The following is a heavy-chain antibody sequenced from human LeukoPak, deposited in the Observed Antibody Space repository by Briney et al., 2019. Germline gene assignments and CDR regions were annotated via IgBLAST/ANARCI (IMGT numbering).Heavy chain of an antibody. CDR1: GYTFTSYA. J-gene: IGHJ6*03. V-gene: IGHV7-4-1*02. Sequence: ASVKVSCKASGYTFTSYAMNWVRQAPGQGLEWMGWINTNTGNPTYAQGFTGRFVFSLDTSVSTAYLQISSLKAEDTAVYYCARVSGSYYAYYYYYMDVRGKGTTVTVSS. CDR3: ARVSGSYYAYYYYYMDV. D-gene: IGHD1-26*01. CDR2: INTNTGNP.